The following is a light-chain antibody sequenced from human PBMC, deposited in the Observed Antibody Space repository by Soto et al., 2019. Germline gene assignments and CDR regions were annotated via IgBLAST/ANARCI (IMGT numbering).Light chain of an antibody. J-gene: IGKJ2*01. Sequence: DIVMTQTPLSSPVTLGQPASISCRSSQSLVHSDGNTYLSWLQQRPGQPPRLLIYKLSNRFSGVPDRCSGRGAGTDFTLKISRVEAEDVGVYYCMQATQFPPYTFGQGTKLEIK. CDR2: KLS. V-gene: IGKV2-24*01. CDR3: MQATQFPPYT. CDR1: QSLVHSDGNTY.